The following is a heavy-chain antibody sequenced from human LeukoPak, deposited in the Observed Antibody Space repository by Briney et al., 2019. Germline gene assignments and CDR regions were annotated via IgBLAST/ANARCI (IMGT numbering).Heavy chain of an antibody. Sequence: SVKVSCKASGGTFSSYAISWVRQAPGQGLEWMGGIIPIFGTANYAQKFQGRVTITADESTSTAYMELSSLRSEDTAVYYCARATHEGYSYGYSWFDPWGQGTLVTVSS. CDR2: IIPIFGTA. D-gene: IGHD5-18*01. CDR3: ARATHEGYSYGYSWFDP. V-gene: IGHV1-69*13. CDR1: GGTFSSYA. J-gene: IGHJ5*02.